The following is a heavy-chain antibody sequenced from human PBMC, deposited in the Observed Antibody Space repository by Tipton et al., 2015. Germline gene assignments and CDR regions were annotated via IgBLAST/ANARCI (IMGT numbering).Heavy chain of an antibody. D-gene: IGHD3-3*01. Sequence: TLSLTCAVSGGSVSSPSYYWSWIRQPPGKGLEWIGYIYYIGSTNYNPSLKGRLTMSIDTSKNQFSLNLSSVTAADTAGYYCARETIFGVAYWFDPWGPGTLVTVSS. V-gene: IGHV4-61*01. J-gene: IGHJ5*02. CDR1: GGSVSSPSYY. CDR3: ARETIFGVAYWFDP. CDR2: IYYIGST.